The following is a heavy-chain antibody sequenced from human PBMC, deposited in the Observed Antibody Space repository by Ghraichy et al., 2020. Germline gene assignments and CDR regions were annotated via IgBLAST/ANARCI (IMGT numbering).Heavy chain of an antibody. D-gene: IGHD3-22*01. V-gene: IGHV3-21*01. CDR3: ARVMGRYDSYGYDY. J-gene: IGHJ4*02. CDR2: ISSGGGHT. CDR1: GFTFNTY. Sequence: GESLNISCAASGFTFNTYLTWVRQTPGKGLEWVSSISSGGGHTYYADSVKGRFTISRDNARKSVFLQMNSLRAEDTAVYYCARVMGRYDSYGYDYWGQGTRVTVSS.